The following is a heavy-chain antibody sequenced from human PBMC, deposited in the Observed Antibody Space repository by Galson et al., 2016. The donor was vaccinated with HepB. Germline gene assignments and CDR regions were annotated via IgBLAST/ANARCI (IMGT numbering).Heavy chain of an antibody. CDR2: ISSGSSYI. V-gene: IGHV3-21*01. D-gene: IGHD2-2*01. CDR1: GFPFHSYT. J-gene: IGHJ6*02. Sequence: SLRLSCAASGFPFHSYTMNWVRQAPGKGLEWVSSISSGSSYIYYADSLKGRFTISRDNAKDSLYLQLNSLRAEDTAVYYCARDPLFVEVPIAKILTNYYYGMDVWGQGTTVTVSS. CDR3: ARDPLFVEVPIAKILTNYYYGMDV.